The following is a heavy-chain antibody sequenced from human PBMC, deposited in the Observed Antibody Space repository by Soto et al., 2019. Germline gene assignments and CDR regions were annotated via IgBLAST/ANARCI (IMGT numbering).Heavy chain of an antibody. CDR3: ASIAAPGTSHFDF. CDR2: IYYSGNT. D-gene: IGHD6-13*01. CDR1: GGSLGSSSYY. J-gene: IGHJ4*02. V-gene: IGHV4-39*01. Sequence: ETLSLTCTVSGGSLGSSSYYWGWIRQSPGKGLEWIGNIYYSGNTFYNPSLKSRVTISVDTSKNQFYLHLSSVTAADTAIFYCASIAAPGTSHFDFWGQGTLVTVSS.